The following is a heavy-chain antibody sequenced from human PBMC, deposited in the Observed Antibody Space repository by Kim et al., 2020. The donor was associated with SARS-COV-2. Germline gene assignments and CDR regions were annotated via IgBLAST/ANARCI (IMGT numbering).Heavy chain of an antibody. J-gene: IGHJ4*02. CDR2: IRSKAYGGTT. CDR3: TRGGDITIFGVVMPIPIFDY. CDR1: GFTFGDYA. V-gene: IGHV3-49*04. Sequence: GGSLRLSCTASGFTFGDYAMSWVRQAPGKGLEWVGFIRSKAYGGTTEYAASVKGRFTISRDDSKSIAYLQMNSPKTEDTAVYYCTRGGDITIFGVVMPIPIFDYWGQGTLVTVSS. D-gene: IGHD3-3*01.